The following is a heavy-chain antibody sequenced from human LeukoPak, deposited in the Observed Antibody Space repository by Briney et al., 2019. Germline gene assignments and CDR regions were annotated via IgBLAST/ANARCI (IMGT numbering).Heavy chain of an antibody. CDR2: INHSGST. D-gene: IGHD5-12*01. J-gene: IGHJ4*02. Sequence: SETLSLTCAVYGGSFSGYYWSWIRQPPGKGLEWIGEINHSGSTNYNPSLKSRVTISVDTSKNQFSLKLSSVTAADTAVYYCAREHRGYEGTDGFDYWGQGTLVTVSS. CDR3: AREHRGYEGTDGFDY. V-gene: IGHV4-34*01. CDR1: GGSFSGYY.